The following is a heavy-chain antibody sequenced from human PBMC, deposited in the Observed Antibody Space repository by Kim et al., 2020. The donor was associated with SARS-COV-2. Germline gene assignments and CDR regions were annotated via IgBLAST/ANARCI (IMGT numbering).Heavy chain of an antibody. D-gene: IGHD1-26*01. Sequence: GGSLRLSCTASGFIFNNYAMFWVRQTPGQGLDWVGVISHDGRNAFYADXVKGRFSISRDRYRNTMSLQMNSLRSDDTSXYXCARGPXCSDGKCHYYYGMDVXXQGXXVIVSX. CDR1: GFIFNNYA. J-gene: IGHJ6*01. CDR2: ISHDGRNA. CDR3: ARGPXCSDGKCHYYYGMDV. V-gene: IGHV3-30*14.